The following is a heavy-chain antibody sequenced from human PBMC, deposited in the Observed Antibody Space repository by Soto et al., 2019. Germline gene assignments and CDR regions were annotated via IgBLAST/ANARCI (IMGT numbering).Heavy chain of an antibody. CDR1: GYTFTRYT. D-gene: IGHD2-15*01. CDR2: INPDNGNT. Sequence: QVQLVQSGAEVKKPGASVNISCKASGYTFTRYTMNWVRQAPGQRLEWMGWINPDNGNTKSSQKFQDRVIITRDTSASTAYMDLSSLRSEDTAVYYCARGIATGQLDPWGQGTLVTVS. J-gene: IGHJ5*02. V-gene: IGHV1-3*01. CDR3: ARGIATGQLDP.